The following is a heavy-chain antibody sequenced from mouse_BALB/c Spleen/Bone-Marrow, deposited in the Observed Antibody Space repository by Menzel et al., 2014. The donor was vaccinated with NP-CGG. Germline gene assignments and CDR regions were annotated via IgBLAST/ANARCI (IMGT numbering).Heavy chain of an antibody. D-gene: IGHD1-1*01. CDR1: GFDFSRYW. J-gene: IGHJ4*01. CDR2: INPDSSTI. Sequence: EVKLMESGGGLVQPGGSLKLSCAASGFDFSRYWMSWVRQAPGKGLEWIGEINPDSSTINYTPSLKDKFIISRDNAKNTLYLQVSKVRSGDTALYYCARPRYPPYAMDYWGQGTSVTVSS. V-gene: IGHV4-1*02. CDR3: ARPRYPPYAMDY.